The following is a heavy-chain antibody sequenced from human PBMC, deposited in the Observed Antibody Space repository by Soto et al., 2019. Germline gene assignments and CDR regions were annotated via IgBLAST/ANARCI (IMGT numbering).Heavy chain of an antibody. J-gene: IGHJ4*02. D-gene: IGHD2-15*01. CDR3: VTEGVVHYDSTWGDF. Sequence: QVQLVESGGGVVQPGKSLRLSCVASGDSLSNYGMHWVRQAPGKGLEWVASIWHDGRYEFHADSVKGRFAISRDNSKNALYLQMNSLRVEDTSMSYCVTEGVVHYDSTWGDFWGQGTLVTVSS. CDR1: GDSLSNYG. CDR2: IWHDGRYE. V-gene: IGHV3-33*01.